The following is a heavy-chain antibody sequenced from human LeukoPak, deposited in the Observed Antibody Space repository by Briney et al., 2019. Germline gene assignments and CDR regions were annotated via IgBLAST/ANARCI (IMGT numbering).Heavy chain of an antibody. CDR2: ISGSDGST. CDR3: ATVGATMEGAYDY. CDR1: GFTFSSYA. Sequence: PGGSLRLSCAASGFTFSSYAMSWVRQAPGKGLEWVSAISGSDGSTYYADSVKGRFTISRDNSKNTLYLQMNSLRAEDTAVYYCATVGATMEGAYDYWGQGTLVTVSS. J-gene: IGHJ4*02. V-gene: IGHV3-23*01. D-gene: IGHD1-26*01.